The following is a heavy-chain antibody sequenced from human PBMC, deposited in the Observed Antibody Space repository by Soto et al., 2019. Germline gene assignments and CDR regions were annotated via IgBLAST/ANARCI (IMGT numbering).Heavy chain of an antibody. CDR1: GFTFSSYA. D-gene: IGHD3-22*01. CDR3: ARDTRWDYYDSSGYKGGPFDY. CDR2: ISYDGSNK. V-gene: IGHV3-30-3*01. J-gene: IGHJ4*02. Sequence: PGGSLRLSCAASGFTFSSYAMHWVRQAPGKGLEWVAVISYDGSNKYYADSVKGRFTISRDNSKNTLYLQMNSLRAEDTAVYYCARDTRWDYYDSSGYKGGPFDYWGQGTLVTVSS.